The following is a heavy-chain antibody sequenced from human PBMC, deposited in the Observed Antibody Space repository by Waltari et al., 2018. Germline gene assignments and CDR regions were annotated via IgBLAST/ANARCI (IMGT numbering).Heavy chain of an antibody. CDR2: IWYDGSIQ. J-gene: IGHJ3*02. V-gene: IGHV3-33*01. D-gene: IGHD2-15*01. CDR1: GFTFDEFG. Sequence: LSCEASGFTFDEFGMHWVRQAPGKGLQWVAVIWYDGSIQHYAESVKGRFTISRDNAENILNLEMSGLRVEDTAVYYCARKKAGLLDAFDIWGQGTMVTVSS. CDR3: ARKKAGLLDAFDI.